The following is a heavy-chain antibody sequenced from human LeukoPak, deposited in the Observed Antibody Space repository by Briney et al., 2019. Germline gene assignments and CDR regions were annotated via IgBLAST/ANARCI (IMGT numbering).Heavy chain of an antibody. CDR2: IYGGGST. CDR1: GFTVSSKY. CDR3: ARDDWITMSD. D-gene: IGHD3-22*01. Sequence: GGSLRLSCAASGFTVSSKYMSWVRQAPGKGLEWVSVIYGGGSTHYADSVKGRFTISRDNSKNTLYLQMNSLRAEDTAVYYCARDDWITMSDWGQGTLVTVSS. J-gene: IGHJ4*02. V-gene: IGHV3-66*02.